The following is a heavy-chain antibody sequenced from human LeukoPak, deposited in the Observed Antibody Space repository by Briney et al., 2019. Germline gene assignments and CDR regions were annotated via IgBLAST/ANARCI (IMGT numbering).Heavy chain of an antibody. CDR3: ARDMYYYDSSGYYLSDVFDI. V-gene: IGHV3-7*01. CDR1: GFTFSSYW. D-gene: IGHD3-22*01. Sequence: GGSLRLSCAASGFTFSSYWMSWVRQAPGKGLEWVANIKQDGSEKYYVDSVKGRFTISRDNTKNSLYLQMNSLRAEDTAVYYCARDMYYYDSSGYYLSDVFDIWGQGTMVTVSS. CDR2: IKQDGSEK. J-gene: IGHJ3*02.